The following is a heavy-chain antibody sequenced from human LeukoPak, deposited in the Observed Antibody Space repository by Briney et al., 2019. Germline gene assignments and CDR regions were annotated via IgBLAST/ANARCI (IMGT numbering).Heavy chain of an antibody. CDR1: GYSFANNW. CDR3: VRTPTCASGSCYPNWFDS. D-gene: IGHD3-22*01. V-gene: IGHV5-51*01. CDR2: VYPGDSNT. J-gene: IGHJ5*01. Sequence: GESLKISCQGSGYSFANNWIGWVRQMPGRGLEWMAIVYPGDSNTKYSPSFQGQVTISADKSISTAYLQWSRLRASDTAIYYCVRTPTCASGSCYPNWFDSWGQGTLVTVSS.